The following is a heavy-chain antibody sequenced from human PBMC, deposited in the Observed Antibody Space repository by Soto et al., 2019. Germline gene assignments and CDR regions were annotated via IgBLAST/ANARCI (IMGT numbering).Heavy chain of an antibody. J-gene: IGHJ4*02. CDR2: IFSNDEK. CDR3: ARSNGHSSSWYYFDY. D-gene: IGHD6-13*01. CDR1: GFSLSNARMG. Sequence: QVTLKESGPVLVKPTETLTLTCTVSGFSLSNARMGVSWIRQPPGKALEWLAHIFSNDEKSYSTSLKSRLTISKDTSKSQVVLTMTNMDPVDAATYYCARSNGHSSSWYYFDYWGQGTLVTVSS. V-gene: IGHV2-26*01.